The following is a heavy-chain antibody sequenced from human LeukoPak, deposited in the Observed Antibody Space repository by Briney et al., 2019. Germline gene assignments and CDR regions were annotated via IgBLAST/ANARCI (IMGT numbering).Heavy chain of an antibody. V-gene: IGHV1-18*01. CDR3: ARDRDVVVPAAPGGDWFDP. CDR1: GYTFTSYG. J-gene: IGHJ5*02. CDR2: ISAYNGNT. D-gene: IGHD2-2*01. Sequence: ASVKVSCKASGYTFTSYGISWVRQAPGQGLEWMGWISAYNGNTNYAQKLQGRVTMTTDTSTSTAYMELRSLRSDDTAVYYCARDRDVVVPAAPGGDWFDPWGQGTLVTVSS.